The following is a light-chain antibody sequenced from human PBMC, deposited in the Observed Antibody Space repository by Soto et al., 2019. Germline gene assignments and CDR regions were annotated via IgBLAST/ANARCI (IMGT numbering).Light chain of an antibody. CDR1: QSVSSSS. CDR2: GAS. CDR3: QQYGNSPLT. J-gene: IGKJ4*01. V-gene: IGKV3-20*01. Sequence: EIVLTQSPGTLSLSPGERVTLSCRASQSVSSSSLAWYQQRPGQAPRLLISGASSRATGIPDRFSGSGSGTDFTLTIGRLEPEDFAVYYCQQYGNSPLTFGGGTKVEIK.